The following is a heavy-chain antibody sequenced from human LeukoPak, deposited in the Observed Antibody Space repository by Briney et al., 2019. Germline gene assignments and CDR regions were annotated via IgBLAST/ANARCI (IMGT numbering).Heavy chain of an antibody. CDR3: AKDRRYSYGYRYFDY. J-gene: IGHJ4*02. V-gene: IGHV3-30*18. CDR2: ISYDGSNK. D-gene: IGHD5-18*01. CDR1: GFTFSSYG. Sequence: QSGGSLRLSCAASGFTFSSYGMHWVRQAPGKGLEWVAVISYDGSNKYYADSVKGRFTISRDNSKNTLYVQMNSLRAEGTAVYYCAKDRRYSYGYRYFDYWGQGTLVTVSS.